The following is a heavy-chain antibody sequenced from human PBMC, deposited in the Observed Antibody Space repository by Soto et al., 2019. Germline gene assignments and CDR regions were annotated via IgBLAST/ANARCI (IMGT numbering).Heavy chain of an antibody. Sequence: SETLSLTCPVYGGSFSRYYWSCFRQPPGKGLEWIGEINHSGSTNYNPSLKSRVTISVDTSKNQFSLKLSSVTAADTAVYFCARRHYYYCSLYVWAKGTTVTVSS. V-gene: IGHV4-34*01. CDR1: GGSFSRYY. CDR2: INHSGST. CDR3: ARRHYYYCSLYV. J-gene: IGHJ6*03.